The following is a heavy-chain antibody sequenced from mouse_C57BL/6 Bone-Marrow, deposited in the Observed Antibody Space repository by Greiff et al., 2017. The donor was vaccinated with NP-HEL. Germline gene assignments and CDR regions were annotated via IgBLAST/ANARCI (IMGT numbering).Heavy chain of an antibody. CDR2: IFPGSGST. Sequence: QVQLQQSGPALVKPGASVKISCKASGYTFTDYYINWVKQRPGQGLEWIGWIFPGSGSTYYNEKFKGKATLTVDKSSRTADMLLSSLTAEDAAVYFCARSGLTTVDPYYYAMDYWGQGTSVTVSS. D-gene: IGHD1-1*01. CDR3: ARSGLTTVDPYYYAMDY. CDR1: GYTFTDYY. V-gene: IGHV1-75*01. J-gene: IGHJ4*01.